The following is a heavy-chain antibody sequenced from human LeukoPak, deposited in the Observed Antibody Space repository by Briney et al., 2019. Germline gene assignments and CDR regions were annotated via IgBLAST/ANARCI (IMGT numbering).Heavy chain of an antibody. CDR3: ASAEYSSGWYKFHGAFDI. Sequence: SETLSLTCAVSGGSISSSNWWSWVRQPPGKGLEWIGEIYHSGSTNYNPSLKSRVTISVDKSKNQFSLKLSSVTAADTAVYYCASAEYSSGWYKFHGAFDIWGQGTMVTVSS. CDR2: IYHSGST. CDR1: GGSISSSNW. V-gene: IGHV4-4*02. J-gene: IGHJ3*02. D-gene: IGHD6-19*01.